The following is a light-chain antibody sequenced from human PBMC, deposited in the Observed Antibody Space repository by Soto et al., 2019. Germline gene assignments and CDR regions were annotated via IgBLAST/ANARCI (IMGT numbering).Light chain of an antibody. Sequence: IQLTQSPSSLSASVGDRVTITRRASQGISRYLAWYQQKPGKAPNLLIYAAATLHSGVPSRFSGSGSGTDFTLTISSLRPEDFATYYCQQLNSYLALTFGGGAKVDIK. V-gene: IGKV1-9*01. CDR2: AAA. CDR1: QGISRY. J-gene: IGKJ4*01. CDR3: QQLNSYLALT.